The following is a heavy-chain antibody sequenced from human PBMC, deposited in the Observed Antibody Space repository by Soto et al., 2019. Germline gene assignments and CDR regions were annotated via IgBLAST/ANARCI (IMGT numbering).Heavy chain of an antibody. D-gene: IGHD3-16*01. V-gene: IGHV3-21*01. CDR3: ARGSSRLWDFDF. Sequence: PGGSLRLSCAASGFTFSSYNMNWVRQAPGKGLEWVSAISGSGGTYIHYADSVKGRFTMSRDNAKNSLYLRMNTSRAEDTAVYYCARGSSRLWDFDFWGQGTLVTVSS. CDR2: ISGSGGTYI. CDR1: GFTFSSYN. J-gene: IGHJ4*02.